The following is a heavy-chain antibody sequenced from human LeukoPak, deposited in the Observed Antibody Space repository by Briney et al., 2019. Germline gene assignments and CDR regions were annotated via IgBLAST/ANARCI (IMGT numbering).Heavy chain of an antibody. CDR3: AKDSGLSSGWYLGDAFDI. J-gene: IGHJ3*02. CDR2: IRYDGSNK. CDR1: GFPFSSYG. Sequence: PGGSLRLSCAASGFPFSSYGMHWVRQAPGKGLEWVAFIRYDGSNKYYADSVKGRFTISRDNSKNTLYLQMNSLRAEDTAVYYCAKDSGLSSGWYLGDAFDIWGQGTMVTVSS. D-gene: IGHD6-19*01. V-gene: IGHV3-30*02.